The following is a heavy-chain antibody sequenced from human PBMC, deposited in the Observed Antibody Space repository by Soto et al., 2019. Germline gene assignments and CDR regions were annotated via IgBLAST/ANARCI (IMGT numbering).Heavy chain of an antibody. J-gene: IGHJ3*01. V-gene: IGHV3-30*18. CDR3: AKDQGSSPV. CDR1: GFTFNSYD. Sequence: QVQLVESGGGVVQPGRSLRLSCAASGFTFNSYDMHWVRQAPGKGLEWVALISYDGSNKYYADSVKGRFTISRDNSKNTLYLQMNSLRAEDTAAYYCAKDQGSSPVWGQGTVVTVSS. D-gene: IGHD6-13*01. CDR2: ISYDGSNK.